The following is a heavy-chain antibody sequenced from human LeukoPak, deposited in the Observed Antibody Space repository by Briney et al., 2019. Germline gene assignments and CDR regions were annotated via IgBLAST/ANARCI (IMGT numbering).Heavy chain of an antibody. CDR3: ARGGYSYGRKFDY. Sequence: PSETLSLTCAVYGESFTTFYWGWIRQPPGKGLEWIGEINHTGSTNYNPSLKSRVTISIDTSKNQFSLKLSSVTAADTAVYYCARGGYSYGRKFDYWGQGTLVTVSS. V-gene: IGHV4-34*01. CDR2: INHTGST. CDR1: GESFTTFY. J-gene: IGHJ4*02. D-gene: IGHD5-18*01.